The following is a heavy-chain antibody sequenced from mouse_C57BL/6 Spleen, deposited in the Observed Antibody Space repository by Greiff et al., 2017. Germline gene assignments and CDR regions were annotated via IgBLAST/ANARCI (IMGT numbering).Heavy chain of an antibody. CDR1: GYTFTSYW. D-gene: IGHD3-2*02. Sequence: VQLQQSGAELVMPGASVKLSCKASGYTFTSYWMHWVKQRPGQGLEWIGEIDPSDSYTNYNQKFKGKSTLTVDKSSSTAYMQLSSLTSEDSAVYYCAREGQLRLHYWGQGTTLTVSS. V-gene: IGHV1-69*01. J-gene: IGHJ2*01. CDR3: AREGQLRLHY. CDR2: IDPSDSYT.